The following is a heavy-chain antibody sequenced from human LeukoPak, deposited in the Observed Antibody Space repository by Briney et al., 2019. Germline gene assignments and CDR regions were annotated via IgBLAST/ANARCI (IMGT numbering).Heavy chain of an antibody. V-gene: IGHV4-28*01. D-gene: IGHD3-10*01. Sequence: PSDPQTLPCAVSGYFLSRSNWWGRLRQTPGKGLEWIGYIHHSGSTYYNPSLKSRVTMSVDTSKNQFSLKLSSVTAVNTAVYYCARYGSGSEEGWFDPWGQGTLVTVSS. J-gene: IGHJ5*02. CDR1: GYFLSRSNW. CDR3: ARYGSGSEEGWFDP. CDR2: IHHSGST.